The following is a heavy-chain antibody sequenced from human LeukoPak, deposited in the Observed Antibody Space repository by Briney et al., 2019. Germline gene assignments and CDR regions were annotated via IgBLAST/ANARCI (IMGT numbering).Heavy chain of an antibody. J-gene: IGHJ3*02. D-gene: IGHD2-15*01. Sequence: ASVKVSCKASGYIFTSYYIHWVRQAPGQGLEWMGWISAYNGNTNYAPKLQGRVTMTTDTSTSTAYMELRSLRSDDTAVYYCAREDCSGGSCYSLSLTPVFHVFDIWGQGTMVTVSS. CDR2: ISAYNGNT. V-gene: IGHV1-18*01. CDR3: AREDCSGGSCYSLSLTPVFHVFDI. CDR1: GYIFTSYY.